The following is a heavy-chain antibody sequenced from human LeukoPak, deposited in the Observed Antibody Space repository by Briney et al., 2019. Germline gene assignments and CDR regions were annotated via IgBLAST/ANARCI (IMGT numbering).Heavy chain of an antibody. Sequence: PSQTLSLTCTVSGGSISSGGYYWSWIRQPPGKGLEWIGYIYYSGSTYYNPSLKSRVTISVDTSKNQFSLKLSSVTAADTAVYYCARSTHSGYDPLGYWGQGTLVTVSS. J-gene: IGHJ4*02. CDR2: IYYSGST. V-gene: IGHV4-30-4*08. D-gene: IGHD5-12*01. CDR1: GGSISSGGYY. CDR3: ARSTHSGYDPLGY.